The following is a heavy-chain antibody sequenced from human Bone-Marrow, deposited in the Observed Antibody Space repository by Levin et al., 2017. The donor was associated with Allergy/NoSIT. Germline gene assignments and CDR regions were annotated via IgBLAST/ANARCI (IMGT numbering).Heavy chain of an antibody. CDR3: ARVTKPRDTGMVYYAMDV. Sequence: ASVKVSCKASGGTFTNYAISWVRQAPGQGLEWMGGIIPLFGTANYAQKFQGTVTITVDESTSTAYLELRSLRSEDTAVYYCARVTKPRDTGMVYYAMDVWGQGTTVTVSS. J-gene: IGHJ6*02. CDR2: IIPLFGTA. CDR1: GGTFTNYA. D-gene: IGHD5-18*01. V-gene: IGHV1-69*13.